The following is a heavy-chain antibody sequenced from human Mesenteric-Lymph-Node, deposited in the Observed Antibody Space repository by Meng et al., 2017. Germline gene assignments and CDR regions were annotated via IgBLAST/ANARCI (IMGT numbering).Heavy chain of an antibody. CDR1: GYTFTAYY. CDR2: INPNSGGT. D-gene: IGHD6-19*01. V-gene: IGHV1-2*06. Sequence: GEVVQAGDGLKKPGASVKVSSTASGYTFTAYYMHWVRQAPGQGLEWMGRINPNSGGTNYAQKFQGRVTMTRDTSISTAYMELSRLRSDDTAVYYCARVLAVDPVDYWGQGTLVTVSS. J-gene: IGHJ4*02. CDR3: ARVLAVDPVDY.